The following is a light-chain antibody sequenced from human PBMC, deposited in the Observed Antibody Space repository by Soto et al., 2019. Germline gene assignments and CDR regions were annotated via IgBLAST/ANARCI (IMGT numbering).Light chain of an antibody. J-gene: IGKJ1*01. V-gene: IGKV3-20*01. CDR1: QSVSSTY. CDR2: VAS. CDR3: EHYGSSRWT. Sequence: EIVLTQSPGTLSLSPGERATLSCRASQSVSSTYLAWYQKKPGQAPRLLIYVASTRATGLPDRCSGSGSGTYLTLTISRMEPEDFAVYYCEHYGSSRWTFGQGPKVEIK.